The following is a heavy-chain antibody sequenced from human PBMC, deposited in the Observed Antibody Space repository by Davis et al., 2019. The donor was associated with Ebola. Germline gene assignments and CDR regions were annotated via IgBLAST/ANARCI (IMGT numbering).Heavy chain of an antibody. CDR1: GYTFTGYY. Sequence: AASVKVSCKASGYTFTGYYIHWVRQAPGQGLEWMGWINPNSGDTKYSQKFQGWVTMTRDTPISTAYMELNRLTSDDTAVYYCARDRVWSGATCYAYFDFWGQGTLVTVSS. CDR2: INPNSGDT. J-gene: IGHJ4*02. CDR3: ARDRVWSGATCYAYFDF. V-gene: IGHV1-2*04. D-gene: IGHD2-15*01.